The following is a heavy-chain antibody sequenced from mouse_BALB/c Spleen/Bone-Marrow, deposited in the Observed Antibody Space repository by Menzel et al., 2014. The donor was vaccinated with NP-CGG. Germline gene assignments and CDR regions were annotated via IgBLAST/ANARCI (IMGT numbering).Heavy chain of an antibody. CDR3: TRGKGYTLDY. J-gene: IGHJ4*01. V-gene: IGHV1-69*02. CDR2: IFPSDSYS. Sequence: QVQLQQSGAELVRPGASVKLSCKTSGYTFTSYWINWVKQRPGQGLEWIGNIFPSDSYSNYNQKFKDKDTLTVDKSSSTAYMHLTSPTSEDSAVYYCTRGKGYTLDYWGQGTSVTVSS. CDR1: GYTFTSYW.